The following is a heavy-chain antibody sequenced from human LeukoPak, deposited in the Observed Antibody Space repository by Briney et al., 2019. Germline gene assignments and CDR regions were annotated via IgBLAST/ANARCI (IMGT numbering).Heavy chain of an antibody. V-gene: IGHV3-21*01. Sequence: PGGSLRLSCAASGLTFSSYSMNWVRQAPGKGLEWVSSISSSSSYIYYADSVKGRFTISRDNAKNSLYLQMNSLRAEDTAVYYCARDPNRIAALPYYFDYWGQGTLVTVSS. J-gene: IGHJ4*02. CDR2: ISSSSSYI. D-gene: IGHD6-13*01. CDR3: ARDPNRIAALPYYFDY. CDR1: GLTFSSYS.